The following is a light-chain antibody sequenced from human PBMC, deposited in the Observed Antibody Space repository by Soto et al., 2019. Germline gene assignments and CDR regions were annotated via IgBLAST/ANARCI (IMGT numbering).Light chain of an antibody. J-gene: IGKJ5*01. CDR2: AAS. CDR3: QQSYSTPSIT. V-gene: IGKV1-39*01. Sequence: DIQMTQSPSTLSASVGDRVTITCRASQSISSWLAWYQQKPGKVPKLLIYAASSLQSGVPSRFSGSGSGTDFTLTISSLQPEDFATYYCQQSYSTPSITFGQGTRLEI. CDR1: QSISSW.